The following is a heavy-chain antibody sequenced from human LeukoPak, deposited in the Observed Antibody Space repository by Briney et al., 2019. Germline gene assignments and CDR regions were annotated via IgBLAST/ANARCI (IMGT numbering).Heavy chain of an antibody. CDR1: GFTFSSSW. CDR3: ARDQVGDFDY. Sequence: PGGPLRLSCAASGFTFSSSWMSWVRQAPATGLEWVANIKLDGSEEYYVDSVRGRFTISRDNAKNSLYLQMNSLRVEDTGVYYCARDQVGDFDYWGQGTLVTVAS. D-gene: IGHD1-26*01. V-gene: IGHV3-7*01. CDR2: IKLDGSEE. J-gene: IGHJ4*02.